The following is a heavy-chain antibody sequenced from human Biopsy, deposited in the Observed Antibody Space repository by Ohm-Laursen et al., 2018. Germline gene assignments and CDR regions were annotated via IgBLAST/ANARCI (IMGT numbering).Heavy chain of an antibody. CDR1: GFTFSSYG. J-gene: IGHJ3*02. CDR2: IWYDGFNR. Sequence: SSLRLSCSASGFTFSSYGMHWVRQAPGKGLEWVAFIWYDGFNRYYADSVKGRFTISRDNSKNTLDLQMNSLRAEDTAVYYCATSTMVRSSGHAFDIWGQGTVVTVS. D-gene: IGHD3-10*01. CDR3: ATSTMVRSSGHAFDI. V-gene: IGHV3-33*01.